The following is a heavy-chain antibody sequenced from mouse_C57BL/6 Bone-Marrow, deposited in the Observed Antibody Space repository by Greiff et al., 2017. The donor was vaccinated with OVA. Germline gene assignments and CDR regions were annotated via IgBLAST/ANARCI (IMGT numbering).Heavy chain of an antibody. D-gene: IGHD1-1*01. J-gene: IGHJ2*01. Sequence: QVQLQQSGAELVKPGASVKLSCKASGYTFTSYWMHWVKQRPGQGLEWIGMIHPNSGSTNYNEKFKSKATLTVDKSSSTAYMQLSSLTSEDSAVYYCAPLTTVVADYWGQGTTLTVSS. CDR3: APLTTVVADY. CDR2: IHPNSGST. V-gene: IGHV1-64*01. CDR1: GYTFTSYW.